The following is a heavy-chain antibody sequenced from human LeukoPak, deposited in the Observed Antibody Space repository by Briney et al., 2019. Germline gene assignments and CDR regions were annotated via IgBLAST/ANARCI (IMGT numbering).Heavy chain of an antibody. V-gene: IGHV4-59*01. D-gene: IGHD3-10*01. CDR3: TRVAFGDHFDI. Sequence: SETLSLTCTVSGGSISSYYWSWIRQPPGKGLEWIGYLCDSGSTSFNPSLKSRVTISLDTSKNQFSLKVTSMTAADTAVYYCTRVAFGDHFDIWGQGTMVTVSS. CDR1: GGSISSYY. CDR2: LCDSGST. J-gene: IGHJ3*02.